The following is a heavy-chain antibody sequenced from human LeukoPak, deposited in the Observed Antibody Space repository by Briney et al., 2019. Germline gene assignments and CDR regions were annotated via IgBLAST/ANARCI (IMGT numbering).Heavy chain of an antibody. D-gene: IGHD6-13*01. J-gene: IGHJ5*02. CDR2: INTNTGNP. Sequence: ASVKVSCRASGYTFTGYYMHGVRQAPGQGLEWMGWINTNTGNPTYAQGFTGRFVFSLDTSVSTAYLQISSLKAEDTAVYYCARDVAAAGTNWFDPRGQGTLVTVSS. V-gene: IGHV7-4-1*02. CDR1: GYTFTGYY. CDR3: ARDVAAAGTNWFDP.